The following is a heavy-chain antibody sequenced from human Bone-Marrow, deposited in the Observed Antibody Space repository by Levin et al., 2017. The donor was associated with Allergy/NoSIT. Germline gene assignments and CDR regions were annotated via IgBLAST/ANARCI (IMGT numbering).Heavy chain of an antibody. CDR3: WYGFFDY. CDR1: GFTFSNAW. V-gene: IGHV3-15*01. D-gene: IGHD1-14*01. Sequence: GGSLRLSCETSGFTFSNAWMGWVRQAPGKGLEWVGHIRNSDEGGTRDYAAFVEGRFTISRDDSKDTVYLHMTSLKTDDTAVYYCWYGFFDYWGQGTLVTVSS. J-gene: IGHJ4*02. CDR2: IRNSDEGGTR.